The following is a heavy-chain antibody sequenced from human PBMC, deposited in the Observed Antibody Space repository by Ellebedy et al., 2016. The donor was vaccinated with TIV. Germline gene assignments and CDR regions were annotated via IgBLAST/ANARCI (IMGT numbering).Heavy chain of an antibody. D-gene: IGHD3-22*01. J-gene: IGHJ3*02. CDR2: IWYDGSNK. CDR3: ARDIEWGYYDSSGFDAFDI. CDR1: GFTFSSYG. Sequence: PGGSLRLSCAASGFTFSSYGMHRVRQAPGKGLEWVAVIWYDGSNKYYADSVKGRFTISRDNSKNTLYLQMNSLRAEDTAVYYCARDIEWGYYDSSGFDAFDIWGQGTMVTVSS. V-gene: IGHV3-33*08.